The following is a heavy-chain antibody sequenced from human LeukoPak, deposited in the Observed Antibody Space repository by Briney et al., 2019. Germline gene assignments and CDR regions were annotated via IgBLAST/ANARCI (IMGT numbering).Heavy chain of an antibody. Sequence: ASVKVSCKASGYTLTELSIHWVRQAPGKGLEWMGGFDPEDGEAIYAQRVQGRVTMTEDTSADTAYVELSSLRSEDTAVYYCATDHGTGTATLDYWGQGTLVTVSS. CDR1: GYTLTELS. CDR3: ATDHGTGTATLDY. D-gene: IGHD1-7*01. V-gene: IGHV1-24*01. CDR2: FDPEDGEA. J-gene: IGHJ4*02.